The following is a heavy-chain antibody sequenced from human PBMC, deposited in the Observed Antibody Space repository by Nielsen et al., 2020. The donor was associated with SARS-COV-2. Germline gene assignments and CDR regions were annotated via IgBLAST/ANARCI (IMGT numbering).Heavy chain of an antibody. CDR1: GFTFSSYG. V-gene: IGHV3-30*18. J-gene: IGHJ6*02. CDR2: ISYDGSNK. D-gene: IGHD4-17*01. Sequence: GESLKISCAASGFTFSSYGMHWVRQAPGKGLEWVAVISYDGSNKYYADSVKGRFTISRDNSKNTLYLQMNSLRAEDTAVYYCAKDTPTVTTEYYGMDVWGQGTTVTVSS. CDR3: AKDTPTVTTEYYGMDV.